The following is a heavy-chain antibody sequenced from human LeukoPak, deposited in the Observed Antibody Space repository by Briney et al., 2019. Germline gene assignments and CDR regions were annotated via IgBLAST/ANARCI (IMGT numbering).Heavy chain of an antibody. CDR3: ARVPIAAAGTLFDY. CDR1: GCTFTGYY. CDR2: INPNSGGT. J-gene: IGHJ4*02. V-gene: IGHV1-2*02. D-gene: IGHD6-13*01. Sequence: VASVKVSCKASGCTFTGYYMHWVRQAPGQGLEWMGWINPNSGGTNYAQKFQGRVTMTRDTSISTAYMELSRLRSDDTAVYYCARVPIAAAGTLFDYWGQGTLVTVSS.